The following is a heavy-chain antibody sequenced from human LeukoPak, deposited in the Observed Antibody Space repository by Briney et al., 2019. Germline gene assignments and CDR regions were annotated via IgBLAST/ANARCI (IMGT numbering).Heavy chain of an antibody. V-gene: IGHV4-61*01. CDR1: GGSVSSGFYY. CDR2: IYYSGST. CDR3: ARTDALYCSSTSCYDY. J-gene: IGHJ4*02. D-gene: IGHD2-2*01. Sequence: SETLSLTCTVSGGSVSSGFYYWSWIRQPPGKGLVWIGYIYYSGSTNYNPSLKSRVTISVDTSKNQFSLKLRSVTAADTAVYYCARTDALYCSSTSCYDYWGQGTLVTVSS.